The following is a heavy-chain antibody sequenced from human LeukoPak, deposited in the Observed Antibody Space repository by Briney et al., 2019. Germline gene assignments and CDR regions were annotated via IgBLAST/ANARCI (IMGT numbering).Heavy chain of an antibody. D-gene: IGHD3-10*01. Sequence: GASVRVSCKASGSFTGEYVHWVRQAPGQGLEWLGWINPDTGGTNFAQKFQGRVTMAGDTSISTAYMELSRLTSDDTAVYYYARSPYDSGSYVSAPWGQGTQVTVSS. CDR3: ARSPYDSGSYVSAP. V-gene: IGHV1-2*02. CDR1: GSFTGEY. J-gene: IGHJ5*02. CDR2: INPDTGGT.